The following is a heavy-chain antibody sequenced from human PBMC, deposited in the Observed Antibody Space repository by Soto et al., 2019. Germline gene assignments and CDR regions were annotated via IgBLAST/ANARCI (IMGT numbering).Heavy chain of an antibody. Sequence: PSETLSLTCTVSGGSISSGGYSLSWIRQPPGKGLEWIGYIYHSGSTYYNPSLKSRVTISVDDAKSELYLQMNSLRAEDTAVYYCARGGLEPFDYWGQGALVTVSS. CDR1: GGSISSGGYS. V-gene: IGHV4-30-2*01. D-gene: IGHD1-1*01. CDR2: IYHSGST. J-gene: IGHJ4*02. CDR3: ARGGLEPFDY.